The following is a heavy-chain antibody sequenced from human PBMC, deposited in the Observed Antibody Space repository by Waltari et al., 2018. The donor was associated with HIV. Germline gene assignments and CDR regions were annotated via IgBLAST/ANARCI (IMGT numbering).Heavy chain of an antibody. J-gene: IGHJ6*02. D-gene: IGHD5-12*01. V-gene: IGHV1-69*12. Sequence: QVHLVQSGDEVKKPGSSVRVSCKASGGTFNSFAICWVRQAPGQGLAWMGWIIPIYVAAEYTQKFQGRVTFTAEESTSTAYMELSSLRFEDTAVYYCARDVDNNGVDVWGQGTTVTVSS. CDR2: IIPIYVAA. CDR1: GGTFNSFA. CDR3: ARDVDNNGVDV.